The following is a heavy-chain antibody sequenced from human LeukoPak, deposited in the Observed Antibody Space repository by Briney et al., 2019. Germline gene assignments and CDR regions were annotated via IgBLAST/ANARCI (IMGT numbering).Heavy chain of an antibody. CDR3: ARSELSCSGGSCPTRYAFDI. CDR1: GGSMSSYY. J-gene: IGHJ3*02. V-gene: IGHV4-59*12. Sequence: SETLSLTCTVSGGSMSSYYWSWIRQPPGKGLEYIGYIYYSGSTNYNPSLKSRVTISVDTSKNQFSLELSSVTAADTAVYYCARSELSCSGGSCPTRYAFDIWGQGTVVTASS. CDR2: IYYSGST. D-gene: IGHD2-15*01.